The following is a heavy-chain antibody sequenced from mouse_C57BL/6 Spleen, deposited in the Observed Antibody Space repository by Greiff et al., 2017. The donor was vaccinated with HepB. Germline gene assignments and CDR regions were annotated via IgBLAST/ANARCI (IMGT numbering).Heavy chain of an antibody. CDR1: GFTFSDSW. Sequence: EVMLVESGGGLVQPGGSMKLSCAASGFTFSDSWMDWVRQSPEKGLELVAEIRNKANNHATYYAESVKGRFTISRDDSKSSVYLQMNSLRAEDTGIYYCTPGNWGFAYWGQGTLVTVSA. D-gene: IGHD2-1*01. CDR3: TPGNWGFAY. V-gene: IGHV6-6*01. J-gene: IGHJ3*01. CDR2: IRNKANNHAT.